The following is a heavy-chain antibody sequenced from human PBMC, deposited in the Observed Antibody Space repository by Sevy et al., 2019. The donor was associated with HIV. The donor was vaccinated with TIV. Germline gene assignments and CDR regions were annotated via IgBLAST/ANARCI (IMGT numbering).Heavy chain of an antibody. CDR3: AKDIVVVVAARSLYYYGMDV. V-gene: IGHV4-39*02. CDR1: GGSISSSSYY. Sequence: SETLSLTCTVSGGSISSSSYYWGWIRQPPGKGLEWIGSIYYSGSTSYNPSLKSGVTISLETSRNQFSLKLSSVTAADTAVYYCAKDIVVVVAARSLYYYGMDVWGQGTTVTVSS. J-gene: IGHJ6*02. D-gene: IGHD2-15*01. CDR2: IYYSGST.